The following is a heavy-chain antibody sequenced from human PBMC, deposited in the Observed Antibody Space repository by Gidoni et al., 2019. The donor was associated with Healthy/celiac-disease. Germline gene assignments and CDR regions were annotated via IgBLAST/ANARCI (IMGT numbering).Heavy chain of an antibody. V-gene: IGHV3-23*01. CDR3: AKDSVGGYDILTDVLVD. Sequence: EVQLLESGGGLVQPGGCLRLYCSASGFTFSSYAMSWVRQAPGKGLEWVSASSGSGGSTYYADSVKGRFTISRDNSKNTLYLQMNSLRAEDTAVYYCAKDSVGGYDILTDVLVDWDQGTLVTVSS. D-gene: IGHD3-9*01. J-gene: IGHJ4*02. CDR1: GFTFSSYA. CDR2: SSGSGGST.